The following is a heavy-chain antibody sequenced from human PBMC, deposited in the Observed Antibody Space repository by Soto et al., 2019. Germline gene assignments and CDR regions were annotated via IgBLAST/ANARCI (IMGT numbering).Heavy chain of an antibody. CDR3: ARRYGDPSSSAGFDY. J-gene: IGHJ4*02. CDR2: ISTYSGKT. CDR1: GYAFTSYS. D-gene: IGHD2-21*02. V-gene: IGHV1-18*01. Sequence: QVQLVQSGTEVKKSGASVKVSCKASGYAFTSYSVSWVRQAPGQGLEWMGSISTYSGKTNYVQSLQGRVTMTTDTSTTTAYLDLRSLRSDDTAIYYCARRYGDPSSSAGFDYWGQGTLVTVSS.